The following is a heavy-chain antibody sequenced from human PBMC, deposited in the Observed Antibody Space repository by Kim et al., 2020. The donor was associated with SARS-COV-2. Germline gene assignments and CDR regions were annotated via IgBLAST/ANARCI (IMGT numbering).Heavy chain of an antibody. CDR2: FNPNSGDR. Sequence: ASVKVSCKTSGYTFSDYYIHWVRQAPGQGLEWMGRFNPNSGDRKYAPKFRDRFIMTRDTSIGTAYMELSSLTSDDTALYYCARPIYNSKSWIEAFDVWGQ. CDR1: GYTFSDYY. D-gene: IGHD6-13*01. CDR3: ARPIYNSKSWIEAFDV. V-gene: IGHV1-2*06. J-gene: IGHJ3*01.